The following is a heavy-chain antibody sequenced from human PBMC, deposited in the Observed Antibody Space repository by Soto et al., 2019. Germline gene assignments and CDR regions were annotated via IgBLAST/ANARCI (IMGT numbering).Heavy chain of an antibody. CDR2: ISSGGNTI. CDR3: ARHHPEFDY. Sequence: ESGGGLVQTGGSLRLSCAASGFTLNSYEMNWVRQAPGKGLEWVSYISSGGNTIYYADSVKGRFTISRDNAEKSLYLQMDSLRAEDTAVYYCARHHPEFDYWGLGTLVTVSS. CDR1: GFTLNSYE. V-gene: IGHV3-48*03. J-gene: IGHJ4*02.